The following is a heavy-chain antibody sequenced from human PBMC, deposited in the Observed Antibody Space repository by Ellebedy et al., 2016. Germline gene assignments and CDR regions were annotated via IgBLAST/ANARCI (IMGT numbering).Heavy chain of an antibody. J-gene: IGHJ4*02. V-gene: IGHV4-4*02. Sequence: SETLSLTCAVSGGSISSSNWWSWVRQPPGKGLEWIGEIYHSGSTNYNPSLKSRVTISVDKSKNQFSLKLSSVTAADTAVYYCARERGVLAGTLFDYWGQGTLVTVSS. CDR1: GGSISSSNW. D-gene: IGHD1-7*01. CDR3: ARERGVLAGTLFDY. CDR2: IYHSGST.